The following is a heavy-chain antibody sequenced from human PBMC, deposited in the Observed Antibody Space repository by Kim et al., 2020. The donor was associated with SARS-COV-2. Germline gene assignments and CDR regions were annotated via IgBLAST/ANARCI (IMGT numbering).Heavy chain of an antibody. Sequence: GGSLRLSCVVSGIPFSNAWFNWFRQSPGKGLEWVGRIKSQSDGGTADLAAPVKGRFAISRDDSKNTLYLLMNSLRTDDSAVYYCTTVSMRWGQGTLVTVS. CDR3: TTVSMR. V-gene: IGHV3-15*01. CDR1: GIPFSNAW. J-gene: IGHJ4*02. CDR2: IKSQSDGGTA. D-gene: IGHD2-2*01.